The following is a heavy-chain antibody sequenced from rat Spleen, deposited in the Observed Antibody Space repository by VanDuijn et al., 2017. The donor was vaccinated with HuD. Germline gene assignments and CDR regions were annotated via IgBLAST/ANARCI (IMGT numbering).Heavy chain of an antibody. V-gene: IGHV5-20*01. CDR1: GFTFSNYD. D-gene: IGHD1-2*01. CDR2: ISYDGGRT. Sequence: EVQLVESGGGLVQPGKSLKLSCAASGFTFSNYDMAWVRQAPTKGLEWVASISYDGGRTSYRDSVKGRFTISRDNAKSTLYLQMESLRSEDTATYYCAKAVTIAAISTGYVMDAWGQGASVTVSS. CDR3: AKAVTIAAISTGYVMDA. J-gene: IGHJ4*01.